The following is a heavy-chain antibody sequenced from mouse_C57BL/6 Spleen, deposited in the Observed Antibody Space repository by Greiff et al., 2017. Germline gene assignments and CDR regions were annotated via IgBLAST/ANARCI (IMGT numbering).Heavy chain of an antibody. CDR2: IYPGNSDT. V-gene: IGHV1-5*01. CDR3: ASCSNYLYYFDD. CDR1: GYTFTSYW. Sequence: VQLQQSGTVLARPGASVKMSCKTSGYTFTSYWMHWVKQRPGQGLEWIGAIYPGNSDTSYNQKFKGKAKLTAVTSASTAYMELSSLTNEDSAVYYCASCSNYLYYFDDWGQGTTLTVSS. D-gene: IGHD2-5*01. J-gene: IGHJ2*01.